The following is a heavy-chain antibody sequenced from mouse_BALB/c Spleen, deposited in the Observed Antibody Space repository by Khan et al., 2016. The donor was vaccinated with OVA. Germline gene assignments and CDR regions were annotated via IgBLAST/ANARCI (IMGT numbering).Heavy chain of an antibody. J-gene: IGHJ4*01. CDR1: GYTFSDYE. CDR3: TRRMDY. V-gene: IGHV1-15*01. Sequence: QVQLQQSGAELVRPGASVTLSCKASGYTFSDYEMHWVKQTPVHGLEWIGTFDPETGDTAYNQKFKDKATLTADKSSSTAYMELRSLTSEDSAVYCCTRRMDYWGQGTSVTVSS. CDR2: FDPETGDT.